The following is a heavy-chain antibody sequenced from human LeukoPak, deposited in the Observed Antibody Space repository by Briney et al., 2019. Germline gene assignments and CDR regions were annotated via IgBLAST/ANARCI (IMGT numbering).Heavy chain of an antibody. V-gene: IGHV4-31*03. CDR3: ARDGQFGYDGRYWYFDL. D-gene: IGHD5-12*01. CDR1: GGSISSGGYY. CDR2: IYYSGST. J-gene: IGHJ2*01. Sequence: SETLSLTCTVSGGSISSGGYYWSWIRQHPGKGLEWIGYIYYSGSTYYNPSLKSRVTISVDTSKNQFSLKLSSVTAADTAVYYCARDGQFGYDGRYWYFDLWGRGTLVTVSS.